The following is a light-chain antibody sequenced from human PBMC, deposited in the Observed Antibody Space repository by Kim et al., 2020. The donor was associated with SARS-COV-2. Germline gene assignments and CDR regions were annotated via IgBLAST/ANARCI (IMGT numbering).Light chain of an antibody. CDR2: GKN. Sequence: SSELTQDPTVSVALWQTVRITCQGDSLRSYYASWYQQKPGQAPILVIYGKNNRPSGIPDRFSGSSSGNTASLTITGTQAGDEADYYCNSRNSNDNVVFGGGTQLTVL. CDR1: SLRSYY. CDR3: NSRNSNDNVV. V-gene: IGLV3-19*01. J-gene: IGLJ2*01.